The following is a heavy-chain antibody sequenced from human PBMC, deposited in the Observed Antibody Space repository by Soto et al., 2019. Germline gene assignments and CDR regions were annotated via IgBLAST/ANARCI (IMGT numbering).Heavy chain of an antibody. Sequence: GGSLRLSCVASEFTFSDSNMNWVRQAPGKGLEWVSYISSSGGTIYDGDSVKGRFTISRDNGKNSLFLQMNGLRDADTAVYYCARDRVVTVESDYFFGMDIWGQGTAVTVSS. D-gene: IGHD2-21*02. J-gene: IGHJ6*02. CDR1: EFTFSDSN. CDR3: ARDRVVTVESDYFFGMDI. V-gene: IGHV3-48*02. CDR2: ISSSGGTI.